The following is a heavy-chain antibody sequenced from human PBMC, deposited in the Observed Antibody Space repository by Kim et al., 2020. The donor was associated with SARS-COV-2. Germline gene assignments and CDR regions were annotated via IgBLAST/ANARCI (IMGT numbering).Heavy chain of an antibody. D-gene: IGHD6-19*01. Sequence: GGSLRLSCSTSGFIFNNYAMTWVRQAPGEGLEWVSGISDSGLSTFYADSVKGRFIISRDNSKNTVYLQMDSLRAEDTALYYCAKGRSSGLLYGMDVGGQGAPCTVSS. V-gene: IGHV3-23*01. J-gene: IGHJ6*02. CDR2: ISDSGLST. CDR3: AKGRSSGLLYGMDV. CDR1: GFIFNNYA.